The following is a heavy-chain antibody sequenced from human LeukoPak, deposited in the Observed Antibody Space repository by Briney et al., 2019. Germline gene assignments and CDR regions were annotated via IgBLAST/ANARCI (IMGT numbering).Heavy chain of an antibody. CDR3: ARDLPAGAAGAASPIDD. Sequence: SQTFPLTCAISGDSVSSNSAAWNWIRQSPSRGLEWLGRTYHTSKWYNDYAVSVKSRITINPDTSKNQFSLQLRSVTPEDTALYYCARDLPAGAAGAASPIDDWGQGTLVTASA. J-gene: IGHJ4*02. V-gene: IGHV6-1*01. D-gene: IGHD6-13*01. CDR1: GDSVSSNSAA. CDR2: TYHTSKWYN.